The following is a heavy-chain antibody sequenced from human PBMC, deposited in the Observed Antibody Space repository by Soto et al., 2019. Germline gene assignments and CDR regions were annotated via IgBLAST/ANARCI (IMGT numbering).Heavy chain of an antibody. CDR1: GYTFTSSD. CDR2: INPNSGNT. Sequence: ASVKVSCKASGYTFTSSDINWVRQATGQGLEWMGWINPNSGNTGYAQKFQGRVTMTRNTSISTAYMELSSLRSEDTAMYYCARGHPRSDSFDYWGQGTLVTVSS. CDR3: ARGHPRSDSFDY. J-gene: IGHJ4*02. V-gene: IGHV1-8*01. D-gene: IGHD6-6*01.